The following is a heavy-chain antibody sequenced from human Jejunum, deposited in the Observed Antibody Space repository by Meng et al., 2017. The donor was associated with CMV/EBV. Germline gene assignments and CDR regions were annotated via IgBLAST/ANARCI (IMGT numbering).Heavy chain of an antibody. CDR1: GCTFSTSA. D-gene: IGHD3-16*01. CDR3: VSYNWGLPFDR. J-gene: IGHJ4*02. CDR2: ITGSGARRP. V-gene: IGHV3-23*01. Sequence: AASGCTFSTSAMSWVRQVPGKGLHWVAAITGSGARRPSYADSVKGRFTISRDDSKNTLYLEMNSLRAEDTAVYYCVSYNWGLPFDRWGQGTLVTVSS.